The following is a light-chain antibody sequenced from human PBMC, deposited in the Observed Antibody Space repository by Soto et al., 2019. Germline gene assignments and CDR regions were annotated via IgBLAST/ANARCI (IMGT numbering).Light chain of an antibody. CDR3: QQFGSSWLT. CDR2: GTS. J-gene: IGKJ1*01. CDR1: QSIGSSY. Sequence: ENVLTQSPGTLSLSPGERATRSCRASQSIGSSYLAWYQQKPGHAPRLIIYGTSNRATGIPDRFSGSGSGTDFTLTISRLEPEDFAVYYCQQFGSSWLTFGQGTKVEIK. V-gene: IGKV3-20*01.